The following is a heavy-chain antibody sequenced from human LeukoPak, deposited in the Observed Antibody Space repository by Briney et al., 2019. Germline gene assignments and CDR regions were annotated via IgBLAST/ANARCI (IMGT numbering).Heavy chain of an antibody. CDR2: INSDGITT. J-gene: IGHJ5*02. D-gene: IGHD1-1*01. CDR3: ASYNWNAQGAS. Sequence: PGGSLRLSCAASGFTFSTYWMHWVRQAPGKGLVWVSRINSDGITTRYADSVKGRFTISRDNAKNTLYLQMNSLRAEDTAVYYCASYNWNAQGASWGQGTLVTVSS. CDR1: GFTFSTYW. V-gene: IGHV3-74*01.